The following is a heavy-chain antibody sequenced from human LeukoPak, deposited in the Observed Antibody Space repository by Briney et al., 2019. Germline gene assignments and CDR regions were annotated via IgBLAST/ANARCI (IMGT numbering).Heavy chain of an antibody. CDR2: ISAYNGNT. J-gene: IGHJ5*02. V-gene: IGHV1-18*01. CDR1: GYTFTSYG. CDR3: ARTYSGYTTSTRLGWFDA. D-gene: IGHD5-12*01. Sequence: ASVKVSCKASGYTFTSYGISWVRQAPGQGLEWMGWISAYNGNTNYAQKLQGRVTMTTDTSTSTAYMELRSLRSDDTAVYYCARTYSGYTTSTRLGWFDAWGQGTLVTVSS.